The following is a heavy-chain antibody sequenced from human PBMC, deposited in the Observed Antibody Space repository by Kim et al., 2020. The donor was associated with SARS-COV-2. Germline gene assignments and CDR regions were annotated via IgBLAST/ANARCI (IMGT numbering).Heavy chain of an antibody. V-gene: IGHV5-51*01. Sequence: TRDSTSIQGQVTISADKSISTAYLQWSSLKASDTAMYYCARQVGRGSGDYWGQGTLVTVSS. D-gene: IGHD3-10*01. CDR3: ARQVGRGSGDY. J-gene: IGHJ4*02. CDR2: T.